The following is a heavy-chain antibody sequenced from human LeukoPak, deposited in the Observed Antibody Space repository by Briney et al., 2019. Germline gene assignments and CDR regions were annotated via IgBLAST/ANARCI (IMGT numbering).Heavy chain of an antibody. CDR1: GYTFTGYY. Sequence: ASVKVSRKASGYTFTGYYMHWVRQAPGQGLEWMGWINPNSGGTNYAQKFQGRVTMTRDTSISTAYMELSRLRSDDTAVYYCARDRPYYYDSSGYYYNGMDVWGQGTTVTVSS. V-gene: IGHV1-2*02. D-gene: IGHD3-22*01. CDR2: INPNSGGT. J-gene: IGHJ6*02. CDR3: ARDRPYYYDSSGYYYNGMDV.